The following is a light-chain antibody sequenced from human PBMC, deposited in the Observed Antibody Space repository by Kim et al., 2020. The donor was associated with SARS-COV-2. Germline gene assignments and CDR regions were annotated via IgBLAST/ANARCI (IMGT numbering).Light chain of an antibody. CDR2: GKN. Sequence: ALGQTVSITCKGDSLRSDYASWYQQKPGQAPVVVIYGKNNRPSGIPDRFSGSSSGNTASLTITGAQAEDEADYDCNSRDSSGNHVLFGGGTQVTVL. J-gene: IGLJ2*01. V-gene: IGLV3-19*01. CDR3: NSRDSSGNHVL. CDR1: SLRSDY.